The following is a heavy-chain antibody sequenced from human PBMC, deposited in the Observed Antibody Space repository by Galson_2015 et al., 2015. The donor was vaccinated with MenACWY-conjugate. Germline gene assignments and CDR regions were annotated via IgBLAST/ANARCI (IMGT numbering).Heavy chain of an antibody. J-gene: IGHJ4*02. V-gene: IGHV3-74*01. D-gene: IGHD4/OR15-4a*01. CDR1: GFIFNTYW. CDR2: INTGGSST. Sequence: SLRLSCAASGFIFNTYWMHWVRQAPGKGLVWVSRINTGGSSTTYANSVKDRFTISRDNAKNTLYLQMNSLRPDDTAVFYCAKTRGASFYFDSWGQGTLLTGSS. CDR3: AKTRGASFYFDS.